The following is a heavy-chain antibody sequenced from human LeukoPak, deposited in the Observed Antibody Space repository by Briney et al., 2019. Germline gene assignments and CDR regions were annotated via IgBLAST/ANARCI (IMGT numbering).Heavy chain of an antibody. CDR1: GGSISSGGYY. J-gene: IGHJ6*02. Sequence: SETLSLTCTVSGGSISSGGYYWSWIRQHPGKGLEWIGYIYYSGSTYYNPSLKSRVTISVDTSKNQFSLKLSSVTAADTAVYYCARDRVAARWNYCGMDVWGQGTTVTVSS. D-gene: IGHD6-6*01. CDR2: IYYSGST. CDR3: ARDRVAARWNYCGMDV. V-gene: IGHV4-31*03.